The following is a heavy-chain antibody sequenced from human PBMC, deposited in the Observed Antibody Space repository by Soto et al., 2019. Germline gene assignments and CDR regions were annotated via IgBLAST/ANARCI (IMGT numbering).Heavy chain of an antibody. Sequence: GASVKVSCKASGGTFSSYAISWVRQAPGQGLEWMGGIIPIFGTANYAQKFQGRVTITADESTSTAYMELSSLRSEDTAVYYCARFDDSNNRFDPWGQGTLVTVSS. CDR1: GGTFSSYA. D-gene: IGHD3-22*01. CDR2: IIPIFGTA. V-gene: IGHV1-69*13. CDR3: ARFDDSNNRFDP. J-gene: IGHJ5*02.